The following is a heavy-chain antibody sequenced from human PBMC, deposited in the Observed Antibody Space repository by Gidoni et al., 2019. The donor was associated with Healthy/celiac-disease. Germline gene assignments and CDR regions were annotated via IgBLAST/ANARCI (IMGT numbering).Heavy chain of an antibody. Sequence: QVQLVQSGAEVKKPGSSVKFSCKASGGTFSSYASRWVRQAPGQGLEWMGGINPIFGKANYAKKFQGRVTITADESTSTAYMELSSLRSEDTAVYYLALCRYSSSAVFDYWGQGTLVTGSS. CDR1: GGTFSSYA. CDR2: INPIFGKA. V-gene: IGHV1-69*01. D-gene: IGHD6-6*01. CDR3: ALCRYSSSAVFDY. J-gene: IGHJ4*02.